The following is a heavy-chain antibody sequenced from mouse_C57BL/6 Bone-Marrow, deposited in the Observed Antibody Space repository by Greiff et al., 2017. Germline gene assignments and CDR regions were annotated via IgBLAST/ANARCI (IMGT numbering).Heavy chain of an antibody. J-gene: IGHJ2*01. CDR3: ASRLVFDY. Sequence: EVMLVASGGGLVKPGGSLKLSCAASGFTFSDYGMHWVRQAPETGLEWVAYISRGSSTISYAATVKGRFHLYRYKAKNTPFLQMTSLRSKDTSMYYCASRLVFDYWGQGTTLTVSS. CDR1: GFTFSDYG. D-gene: IGHD2-2*01. CDR2: ISRGSSTI. V-gene: IGHV5-17*01.